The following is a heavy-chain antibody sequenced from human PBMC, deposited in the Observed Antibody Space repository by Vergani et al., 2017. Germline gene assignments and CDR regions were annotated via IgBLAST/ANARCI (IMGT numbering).Heavy chain of an antibody. CDR3: ARTHAYYYYMDV. CDR1: GGSISSVY. CDR2: ISYSGST. Sequence: QVQLQESGPGLVKPSETLSLTCTVSGGSISSVYWSWIRQPPGKGLEWIGYISYSGSTNYNPSLKSRVTISVDTSKNQFSLKLSSVTAADTAVYYCARTHAYYYYMDVWGKGTTVTVSS. V-gene: IGHV4-59*08. J-gene: IGHJ6*03.